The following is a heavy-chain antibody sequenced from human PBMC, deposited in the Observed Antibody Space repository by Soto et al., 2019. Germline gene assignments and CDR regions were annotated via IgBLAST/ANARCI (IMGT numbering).Heavy chain of an antibody. CDR3: AKLPEPRLRFFPNWFDP. CDR1: GFTFSSYW. Sequence: PGGSLRLSCAASGFTFSSYWMHWVRQAPGKGLVWVSRINSDGSSTNYADSVKGRFTISRDNSKNTLYLQMNSLRAEDTAVYYCAKLPEPRLRFFPNWFDPWGQGTLVTVSS. J-gene: IGHJ5*02. V-gene: IGHV3-74*01. D-gene: IGHD4-17*01. CDR2: INSDGSST.